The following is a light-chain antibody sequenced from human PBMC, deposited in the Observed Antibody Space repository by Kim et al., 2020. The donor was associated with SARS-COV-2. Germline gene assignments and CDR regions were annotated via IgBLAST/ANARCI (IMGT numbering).Light chain of an antibody. CDR3: QQYDNY. V-gene: IGKV1-5*03. CDR2: KAS. CDR1: QSNGMW. J-gene: IGKJ2*01. Sequence: TLSASVGDGIIITWRASQSNGMWLAWYQQKPGKAPKLLISKASSLQSGVPSRFSGSGSGTEFTLTISSLQPDDFGTYYCQQYDNYFGQGTKLEI.